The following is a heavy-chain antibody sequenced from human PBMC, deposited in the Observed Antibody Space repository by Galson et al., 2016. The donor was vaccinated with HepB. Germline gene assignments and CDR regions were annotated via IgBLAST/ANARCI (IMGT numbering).Heavy chain of an antibody. Sequence: ALRLPCAAAGLTFRRFWMNWVRQAPGKGLEWVASIKEDGRKTFYVDSVKGRFTMSRDNVEESVSLQMHSLRAEDTAVYYCAKYGDEAGWNFHHWGQGTLVTVSS. V-gene: IGHV3-7*03. D-gene: IGHD6-19*01. J-gene: IGHJ1*01. CDR3: AKYGDEAGWNFHH. CDR2: IKEDGRKT. CDR1: GLTFRRFW.